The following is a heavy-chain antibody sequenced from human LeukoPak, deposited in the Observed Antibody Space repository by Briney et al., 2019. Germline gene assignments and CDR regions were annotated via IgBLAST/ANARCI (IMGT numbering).Heavy chain of an antibody. Sequence: ASVKVSCKASGYTFTSYGISWVRQAPGQGLEWMGWISAYNGNTNYAQKLQGRVTMTTDTSTSTAYMELRSLRSDDTAVYYCARGTVGKTYYMGGDYWGQETLVTVSS. V-gene: IGHV1-18*01. D-gene: IGHD2-8*01. CDR3: ARGTVGKTYYMGGDY. CDR2: ISAYNGNT. CDR1: GYTFTSYG. J-gene: IGHJ4*02.